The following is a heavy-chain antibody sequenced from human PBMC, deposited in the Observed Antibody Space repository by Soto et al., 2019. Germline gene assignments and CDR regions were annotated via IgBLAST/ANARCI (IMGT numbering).Heavy chain of an antibody. V-gene: IGHV5-51*01. CDR1: GYSFTSYW. Sequence: PGESLKISCKGSGYSFTSYWIGWVRQMPGKGLEWMGIIYPGDSDTRYSPSFQGQVTISADKSISTAYLQWSSLKASDTAMYYCASSYYDFWSGQDREYYYYGMDVWGQGTTVTVSS. J-gene: IGHJ6*02. CDR2: IYPGDSDT. CDR3: ASSYYDFWSGQDREYYYYGMDV. D-gene: IGHD3-3*01.